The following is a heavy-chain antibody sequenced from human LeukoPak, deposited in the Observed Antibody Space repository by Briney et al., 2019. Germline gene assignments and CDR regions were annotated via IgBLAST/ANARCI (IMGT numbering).Heavy chain of an antibody. J-gene: IGHJ4*02. CDR3: AMGGGLPHSYGPISFDS. Sequence: SVKVSCKASGGTFSSYGISWVRQAPGQGLGWRGGLIPIFGTPRYAPKFQGRVSITSDESTSTAYMELSSRRSEDKSVVYCAMGGGLPHSYGPISFDSWGQGTLVTVSS. CDR2: LIPIFGTP. V-gene: IGHV1-69*13. D-gene: IGHD5-18*01. CDR1: GGTFSSYG.